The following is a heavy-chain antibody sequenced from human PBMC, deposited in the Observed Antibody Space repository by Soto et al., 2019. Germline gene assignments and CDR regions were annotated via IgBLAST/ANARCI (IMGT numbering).Heavy chain of an antibody. D-gene: IGHD4-17*01. CDR2: ISPLKGRT. J-gene: IGHJ1*01. V-gene: IGHV1-18*04. CDR1: GYTFTSYG. CDR3: AMDYGDRPEYFKH. Sequence: QVQLVQSGPDLKRPGASMKVSCKASGYTFTSYGITWVRQAPGQGLEWMAWISPLKGRTQYSQKAQARVTLSTDTSSNTAYMEMTPLRVDDTAFYYCAMDYGDRPEYFKHWGQGTLGTVS.